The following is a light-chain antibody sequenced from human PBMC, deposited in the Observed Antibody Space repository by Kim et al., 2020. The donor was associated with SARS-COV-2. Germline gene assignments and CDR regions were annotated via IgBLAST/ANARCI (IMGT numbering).Light chain of an antibody. V-gene: IGLV1-51*01. CDR3: GTWDNSLNGVV. CDR1: NSNIGNNY. CDR2: DNN. Sequence: GQKVTNSCSGSNSNIGNNYVSWYQQLPGTAPKLLIYDNNKRHSGIPDRFSGSKSGTSATLGITGLQTGDEAEYYCGTWDNSLNGVVFGGGTQLTVL. J-gene: IGLJ2*01.